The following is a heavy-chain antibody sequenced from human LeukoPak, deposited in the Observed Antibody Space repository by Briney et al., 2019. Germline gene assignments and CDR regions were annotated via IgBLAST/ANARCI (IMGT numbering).Heavy chain of an antibody. CDR3: ASLIVGATRGQRVY. CDR1: GFTFSSYA. CDR2: ISGSGGST. V-gene: IGHV3-23*01. J-gene: IGHJ4*02. Sequence: HAGGSLRLSCAASGFTFSSYAMSWVRQAPGKGLEWVSAISGSGGSTYYADSVKGRFAISRDNAKNSLYLQMNSLRAEDTAVYYCASLIVGATRGQRVYWGQGTLVTVSS. D-gene: IGHD1-26*01.